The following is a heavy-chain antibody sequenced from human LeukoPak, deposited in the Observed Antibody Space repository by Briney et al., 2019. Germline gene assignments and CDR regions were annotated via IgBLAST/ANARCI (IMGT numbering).Heavy chain of an antibody. CDR1: LNSTTSNF. Sequence: SETLSLTCTVSLNSTTSNFRSWVRQAPGKRLEWIGQNHKTGSPIYNPSLQSRVTISIDRSKNQIALELSSVTAADTAVYYCAREIVGGFNSGAYWGQGTLVAVSS. CDR3: AREIVGGFNSGAY. V-gene: IGHV4-59*12. D-gene: IGHD7-27*01. CDR2: NHKTGSP. J-gene: IGHJ4*02.